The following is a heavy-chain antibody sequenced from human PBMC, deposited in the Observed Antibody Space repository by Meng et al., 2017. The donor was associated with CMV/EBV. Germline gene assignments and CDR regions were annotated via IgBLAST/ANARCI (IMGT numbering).Heavy chain of an antibody. J-gene: IGHJ3*02. CDR3: ARTPKYQRAFDI. CDR2: IKQDGSEK. CDR1: GFTFSSYW. V-gene: IGHV3-7*03. D-gene: IGHD2-2*01. Sequence: GESLKISCAASGFTFSSYWMSWVRQAPGKGLEWVANIKQDGSEKYYVDSVKGRFTISRDNAKNSLYLQMNSLRAEDTAVYYCARTPKYQRAFDIWGQGTMVTVSS.